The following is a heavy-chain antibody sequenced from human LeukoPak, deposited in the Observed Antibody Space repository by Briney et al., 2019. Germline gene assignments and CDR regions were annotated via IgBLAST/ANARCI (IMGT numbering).Heavy chain of an antibody. J-gene: IGHJ4*02. CDR2: ISSSSSTI. V-gene: IGHV3-48*01. Sequence: GGSLRLSCAASGFTFSSYSMNWVRQAPGKGLEWVSYISSSSSTIYYADSVKGRFTISRDNAKNSLYLQMNSLRAEDTAVYYCARDGGDSSGYWFDYWGQGTRVTVSS. CDR3: ARDGGDSSGYWFDY. CDR1: GFTFSSYS. D-gene: IGHD3-22*01.